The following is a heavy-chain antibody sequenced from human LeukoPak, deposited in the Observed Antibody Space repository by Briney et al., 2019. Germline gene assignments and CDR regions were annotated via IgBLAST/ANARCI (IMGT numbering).Heavy chain of an antibody. CDR1: GFTFSSYW. Sequence: GGSLRLSCAASGFTFSSYWMHWVRQAPGKGLVWVSRTNSDGSSTSYADSVKGRFTISRVNAKNTLYLQMNSLRAEDTAVYYCARADWNDDWFDPWGQGTLVTVSS. J-gene: IGHJ5*02. CDR3: ARADWNDDWFDP. V-gene: IGHV3-74*01. D-gene: IGHD1-1*01. CDR2: TNSDGSST.